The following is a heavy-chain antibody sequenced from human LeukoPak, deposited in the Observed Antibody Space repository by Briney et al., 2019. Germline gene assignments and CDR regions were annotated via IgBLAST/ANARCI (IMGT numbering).Heavy chain of an antibody. CDR1: GDSIRSNNYY. Sequence: SETLSLTCTVSGDSIRSNNYYWGWIRQPPGKGLEWIGSIYDTGSTFYNPSLKSRVIISVDTSKNQFSLKLSSVTAADTAVYYCAIPIHDYWGQGTLVTVSS. CDR3: AIPIHDY. CDR2: IYDTGST. J-gene: IGHJ4*02. V-gene: IGHV4-39*01.